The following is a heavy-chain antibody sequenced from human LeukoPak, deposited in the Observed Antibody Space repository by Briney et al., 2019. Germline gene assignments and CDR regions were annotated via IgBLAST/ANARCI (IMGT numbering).Heavy chain of an antibody. CDR1: GFTFSSYG. V-gene: IGHV3-30*18. D-gene: IGHD6-13*01. Sequence: GGSLRLSCAASGFTFSSYGMHWVRQAPGKGLEWVAVISYDGSNKYYADSVKGRFTISRDNSKNTLYLQMNSLRAEDTAVYYCAKDLPGIAAAGSDAFDIWGQGTMVTVSS. CDR2: ISYDGSNK. CDR3: AKDLPGIAAAGSDAFDI. J-gene: IGHJ3*02.